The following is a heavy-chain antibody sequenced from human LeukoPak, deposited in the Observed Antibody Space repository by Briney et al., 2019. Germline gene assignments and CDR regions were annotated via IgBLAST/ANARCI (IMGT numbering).Heavy chain of an antibody. V-gene: IGHV3-21*04. J-gene: IGHJ4*02. CDR2: ISSSSSYI. D-gene: IGHD2-2*01. Sequence: GGSLRLSCAASGFTFSSYSMNWVRQAPGKGLEWVSSISSSSSYIYYADSVKGRFTISRDNAKNSLYLQMNSLRAEDTAVYYCAKDGRGIVVVPAASWGQGTLVTVSS. CDR1: GFTFSSYS. CDR3: AKDGRGIVVVPAAS.